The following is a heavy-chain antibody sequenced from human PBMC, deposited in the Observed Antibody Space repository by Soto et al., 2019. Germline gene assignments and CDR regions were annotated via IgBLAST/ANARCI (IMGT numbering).Heavy chain of an antibody. Sequence: QVLLVQAGAEVKKPGASVQVSCKASGYAFSSYLLHRVRQAPGQRLEWMGWINADNGNTKYSQKFQGRVTLTRDTSASTAYMELSSLRSEHTAVYFCASPSYGSGNLYWGQGTLVTVSS. D-gene: IGHD3-10*01. J-gene: IGHJ4*02. CDR2: INADNGNT. CDR3: ASPSYGSGNLY. V-gene: IGHV1-3*01. CDR1: GYAFSSYL.